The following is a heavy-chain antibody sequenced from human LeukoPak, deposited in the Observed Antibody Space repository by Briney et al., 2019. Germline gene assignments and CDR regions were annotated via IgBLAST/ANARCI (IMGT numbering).Heavy chain of an antibody. CDR2: INPNSGGT. CDR1: GYTFTGYY. D-gene: IGHD3-22*01. J-gene: IGHJ4*02. Sequence: ASVKVSCKASGYTFTGYYMHWVRQAPGQGLEWMGWINPNSGGTNYAQKFQGRVTMTRDTSISTAYMELSWLTSDDTAVYYCARDSGNYDSSGTKFDHWGQGTLVTVSS. CDR3: ARDSGNYDSSGTKFDH. V-gene: IGHV1-2*02.